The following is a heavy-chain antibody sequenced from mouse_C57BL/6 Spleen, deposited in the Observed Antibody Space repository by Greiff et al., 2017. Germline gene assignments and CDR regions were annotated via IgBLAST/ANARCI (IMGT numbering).Heavy chain of an antibody. CDR1: GFNIKNTY. CDR3: ARATTVVATDAMDY. V-gene: IGHV14-3*01. CDR2: IDPADGNT. Sequence: EVQLQQSVAELVRPGASVKLSCKASGFNIKNTYMHWVKQRPEQGLEWIGRIDPADGNTKYAPKFQGKATITADTSSNTAYLQLSSLTSEDTAIYYCARATTVVATDAMDYWGQGTSVTVSS. J-gene: IGHJ4*01. D-gene: IGHD1-1*01.